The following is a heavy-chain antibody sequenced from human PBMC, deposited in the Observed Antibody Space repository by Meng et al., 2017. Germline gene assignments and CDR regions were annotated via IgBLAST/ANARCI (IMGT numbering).Heavy chain of an antibody. CDR2: IKSKTDGGTT. D-gene: IGHD5-18*01. V-gene: IGHV3-15*01. CDR3: TLDTAMVTIDY. CDR1: GFTFSNAW. J-gene: IGHJ4*02. Sequence: RLVDAGGGLVKPGGFLSLSCAASGFTFSNAWMSWVRQASGKGLEWVGRIKSKTDGGTTDYAAPVKGRFTISRDDSKNTLYLQMNSLKTEDTAVYYCTLDTAMVTIDYWGQGTLVTVSS.